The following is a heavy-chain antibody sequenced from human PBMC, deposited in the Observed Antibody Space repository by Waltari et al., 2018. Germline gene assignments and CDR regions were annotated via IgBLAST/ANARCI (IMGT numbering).Heavy chain of an antibody. D-gene: IGHD3-16*01. CDR3: TKDGGLVSLDS. Sequence: EVQLLESGGGLVQPGGSLRLSCAVSGFTFSTYAMSWVRQAPGKGLEWVSILYSDGTTYYADSVKGRFTSSRDNSKNTLYLQMNSRRAEDTAVYYCTKDGGLVSLDSWGQGTLVTVSS. CDR1: GFTFSTYA. CDR2: LYSDGTT. J-gene: IGHJ5*01. V-gene: IGHV3-23*03.